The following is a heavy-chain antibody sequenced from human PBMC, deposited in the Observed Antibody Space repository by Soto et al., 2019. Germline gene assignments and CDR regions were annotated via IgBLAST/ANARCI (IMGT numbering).Heavy chain of an antibody. CDR1: GYTFTSYD. V-gene: IGHV1-8*01. CDR2: MNPNSGNT. CDR3: ARGSDYYYYYGMDV. J-gene: IGHJ6*02. Sequence: QVQLVQSGAEVKKPGASVKVSCKASGYTFTSYDINWVRQATGQGLEWMGWMNPNSGNTGYAQKFQGRVTMTRNTSISTAYMELSSLRSEDTTVYYCARGSDYYYYYGMDVWGQGTTVTVSS.